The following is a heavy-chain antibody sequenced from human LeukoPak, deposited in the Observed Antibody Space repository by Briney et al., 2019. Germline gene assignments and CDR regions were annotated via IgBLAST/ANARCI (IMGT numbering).Heavy chain of an antibody. CDR1: GFTFSSYG. J-gene: IGHJ3*02. CDR2: TWYDGRNK. Sequence: GGSLRLSCAASGFTFSSYGMHWVRQAPGKGLEWVAVTWYDGRNKYYADSVKGRLTISRDNPKNTLYLQMNSLRVEDTAVYYCARVHWGNYYLNAFDIWGQGTMVTVSS. D-gene: IGHD3-10*01. V-gene: IGHV3-33*01. CDR3: ARVHWGNYYLNAFDI.